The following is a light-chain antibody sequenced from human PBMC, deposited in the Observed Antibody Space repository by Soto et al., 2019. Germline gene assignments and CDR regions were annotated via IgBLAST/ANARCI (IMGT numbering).Light chain of an antibody. CDR1: QSVRGTS. J-gene: IGKJ4*01. V-gene: IGKV3D-20*02. CDR3: QHRSNWPLT. CDR2: DAS. Sequence: EIVLTQSPGTLSLSPGERATLSCRASQSVRGTSLAWYQQKPGQAPRLLIYDASSGATGIPDRFSGGGSGTDFTLTISRLEPEDFAGYYCQHRSNWPLTFGGGTKVDIK.